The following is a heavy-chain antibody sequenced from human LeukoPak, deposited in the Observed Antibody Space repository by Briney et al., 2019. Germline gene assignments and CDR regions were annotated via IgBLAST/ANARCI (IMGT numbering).Heavy chain of an antibody. CDR2: ISTSGRT. V-gene: IGHV3-23*01. CDR1: GFTFSSYA. D-gene: IGHD3-22*01. J-gene: IGHJ5*02. Sequence: GGSLRLSSADSGFTFSSYAMRWVRQAPGRGVEWVSLISTSGRTHYADSVQGRFTISRDNSKNTLSLHMNSLRAEDTAVYYCARDLDSSGYYHVVDAWGQGALVTVSS. CDR3: ARDLDSSGYYHVVDA.